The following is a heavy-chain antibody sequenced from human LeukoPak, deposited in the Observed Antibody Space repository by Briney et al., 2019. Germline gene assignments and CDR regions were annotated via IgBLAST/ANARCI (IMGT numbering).Heavy chain of an antibody. CDR1: GGSISRGHYY. V-gene: IGHV4-30-4*08. CDR2: IYYSWST. D-gene: IGHD2-2*01. Sequence: SETLSLTCTVSGGSISRGHYYWSWIRQPPGKGLEGLGYIYYSWSTYHHPSLKSRVTISVDTSKNQFSLKLSSVPAADTAVYYCARLGYCSSTSCYPFYYYMDVWGKGTTVTVSS. J-gene: IGHJ6*03. CDR3: ARLGYCSSTSCYPFYYYMDV.